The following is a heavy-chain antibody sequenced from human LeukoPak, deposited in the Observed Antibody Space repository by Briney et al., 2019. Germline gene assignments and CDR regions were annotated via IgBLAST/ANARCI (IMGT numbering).Heavy chain of an antibody. CDR2: IYYSGST. Sequence: MTSETLSLTCAVYGGSFSGYYWSWIRQPPGKGLEWIGYIYYSGSTNYNPSLKSRVTISVDTSKNQFSLKLSSVTAADTAVYYCARPHQNYPVHAFDIWGQGTMVTVSS. D-gene: IGHD1-1*01. J-gene: IGHJ3*02. V-gene: IGHV4-59*08. CDR1: GGSFSGYY. CDR3: ARPHQNYPVHAFDI.